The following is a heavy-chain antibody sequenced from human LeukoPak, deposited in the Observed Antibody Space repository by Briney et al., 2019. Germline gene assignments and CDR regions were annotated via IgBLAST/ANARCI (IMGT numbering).Heavy chain of an antibody. J-gene: IGHJ4*02. D-gene: IGHD6-19*01. Sequence: NPSETLSLTCAVYGGSFSGYYWSWIRQPPGKGLEWIGEINHSGSTNYNPSLKSRVTISVDTSKNQFSLKLSSVTAADTAVYYCARVYSSGWYSVDYWGRGTLVTVSS. CDR1: GGSFSGYY. CDR3: ARVYSSGWYSVDY. CDR2: INHSGST. V-gene: IGHV4-34*01.